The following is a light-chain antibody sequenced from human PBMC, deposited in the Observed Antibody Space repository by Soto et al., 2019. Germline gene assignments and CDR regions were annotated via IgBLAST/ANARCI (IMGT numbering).Light chain of an antibody. J-gene: IGKJ4*01. CDR3: QQLNSYPLT. CDR1: QSISSY. Sequence: RVPITCRASQSISSYLNWYQQKPGKAPKLLIYAASSLQSGVPSRFSGSGSGTDFTLTISSLQPEDFATYYCQQLNSYPLTFGGGTKVDIK. CDR2: AAS. V-gene: IGKV1-39*01.